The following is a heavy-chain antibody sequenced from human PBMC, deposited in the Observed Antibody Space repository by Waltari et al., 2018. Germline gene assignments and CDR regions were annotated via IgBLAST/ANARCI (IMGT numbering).Heavy chain of an antibody. CDR1: GFTFSSYA. CDR3: AGAGGASGVPAYYY. J-gene: IGHJ4*02. V-gene: IGHV3-64*01. Sequence: EVQLVESGGGLVQPGGSLRLSCAASGFTFSSYAMHWVRQAPGKGLEYVSAISSNGGSTYYANSVKGRFTISRDNAKNTLYLQMNSLRAEDTAVYYCAGAGGASGVPAYYYWGQGTLVTVSS. CDR2: ISSNGGST. D-gene: IGHD2-2*01.